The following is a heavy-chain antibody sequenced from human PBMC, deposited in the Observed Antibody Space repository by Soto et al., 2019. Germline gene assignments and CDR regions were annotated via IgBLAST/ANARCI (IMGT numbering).Heavy chain of an antibody. CDR1: GYTFTSYG. Sequence: ASVKVSCKASGYTFTSYGISWVRQAPGQGLEWMGWISAYNGNTNYAQKLQGRVTMTTDTSTSTAYMELRSLRSDDTAVYYCAREIQLWEDYYYGMDVWRQGTTVTVSS. V-gene: IGHV1-18*04. CDR3: AREIQLWEDYYYGMDV. D-gene: IGHD5-18*01. CDR2: ISAYNGNT. J-gene: IGHJ6*02.